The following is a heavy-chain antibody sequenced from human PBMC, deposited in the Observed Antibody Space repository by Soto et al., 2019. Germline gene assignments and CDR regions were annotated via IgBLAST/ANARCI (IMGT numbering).Heavy chain of an antibody. CDR3: ARRGWGYSNLAARRDFDY. CDR2: IYYSGST. V-gene: IGHV4-39*01. CDR1: GGSISSSSYY. Sequence: SETLSLTCTVSGGSISSSSYYWGWIRQPPGKGLEWIGSIYYSGSTYYNPSLKSRVTISVDTSKNQFSLKLSSVTAADTAVYYCARRGWGYSNLAARRDFDYWGQGTLVTVSS. J-gene: IGHJ4*02. D-gene: IGHD4-4*01.